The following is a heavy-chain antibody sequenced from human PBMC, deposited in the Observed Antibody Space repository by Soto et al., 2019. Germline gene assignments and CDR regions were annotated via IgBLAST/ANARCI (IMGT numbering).Heavy chain of an antibody. CDR3: ASGRDYDFWSGPDY. V-gene: IGHV3-33*01. J-gene: IGHJ4*02. CDR2: IWYDGSNK. D-gene: IGHD3-3*01. CDR1: GFTFSSYG. Sequence: VQLVESGGGVVQPGRSLRLSCAASGFTFSSYGMHWVRQAPGKGLEWVAVIWYDGSNKYYADSVKGRFTISRDNSKNTLYLQMNSPRAEDTAVYYCASGRDYDFWSGPDYWGQGTLVTVSS.